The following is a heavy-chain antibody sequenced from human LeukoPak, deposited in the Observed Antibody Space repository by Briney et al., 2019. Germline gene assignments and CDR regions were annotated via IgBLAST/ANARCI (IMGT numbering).Heavy chain of an antibody. Sequence: SETLSLTCAVYGGSFSGYYWSWIRQPPGKGLEWIGEINHSGSTNYNPSIKSRVIISVDTSKNQFSLKLSSVTAADTAVYYCARHGGVSGTYFPPHHYGMDVWGQGTTVTVSS. J-gene: IGHJ6*02. CDR3: ARHGGVSGTYFPPHHYGMDV. CDR1: GGSFSGYY. CDR2: INHSGST. D-gene: IGHD3-16*01. V-gene: IGHV4-34*01.